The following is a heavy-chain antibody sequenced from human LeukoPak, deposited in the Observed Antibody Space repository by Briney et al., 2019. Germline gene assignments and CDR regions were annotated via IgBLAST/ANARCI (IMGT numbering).Heavy chain of an antibody. CDR2: ISGSGGST. V-gene: IGHV3-23*01. CDR3: AKDQNYYGILEPYAFDI. Sequence: PGGSLRLSCAASGFTFSSYAMSWVRQAPGKGLEWVSAISGSGGSTYYADSVKGRFTISRDNSKNTLYLQMNSLRAEDTAVYYCAKDQNYYGILEPYAFDIWGQGTMVTVSS. CDR1: GFTFSSYA. J-gene: IGHJ3*02. D-gene: IGHD3-10*01.